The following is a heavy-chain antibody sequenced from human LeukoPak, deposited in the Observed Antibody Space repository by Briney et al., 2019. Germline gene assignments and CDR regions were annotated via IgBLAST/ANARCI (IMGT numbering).Heavy chain of an antibody. D-gene: IGHD5-24*01. CDR2: IRSKAYGGTT. Sequence: GGSLRLSCAASGFIFSSYEMTWVRQAPGKGLEWVGFIRSKAYGGTTEHAASVKGRFTISRDDSKSIAYLQMNSLKTEDTAVYYCTRFRGATMGDYWGQGTLVTVSS. CDR1: GFIFSSYE. J-gene: IGHJ4*02. V-gene: IGHV3-49*04. CDR3: TRFRGATMGDY.